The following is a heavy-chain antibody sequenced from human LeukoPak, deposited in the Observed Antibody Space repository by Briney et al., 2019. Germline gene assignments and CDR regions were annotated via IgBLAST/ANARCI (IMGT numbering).Heavy chain of an antibody. CDR1: DGSISNYY. D-gene: IGHD2-21*02. J-gene: IGHJ3*01. CDR2: IYYSGST. Sequence: SETLSLTCTVSDGSISNYYWSWLRQPPGKGLEWIGYIYYSGSTNYNPSLKSRVTISVDTSKNQFSLKLSSVTAADTAVYYCARPAGGDYAFDFWGQGAMVTVSS. V-gene: IGHV4-59*08. CDR3: ARPAGGDYAFDF.